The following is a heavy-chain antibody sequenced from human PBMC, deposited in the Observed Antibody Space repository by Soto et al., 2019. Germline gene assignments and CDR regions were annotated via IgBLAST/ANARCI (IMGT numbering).Heavy chain of an antibody. CDR2: ISGSGDSR. V-gene: IGHV3-23*01. CDR3: AKGALGYYYDSSGYFDY. Sequence: GGSLRLSCAASGFSFTNFAMSWVRQAPGKGLDWVSGISGSGDSRYYADSVKGRFTISRDNSKDTLYLQMNSLRAEDTAVYYCAKGALGYYYDSSGYFDYWGQGTLVTVSS. J-gene: IGHJ4*02. D-gene: IGHD3-22*01. CDR1: GFSFTNFA.